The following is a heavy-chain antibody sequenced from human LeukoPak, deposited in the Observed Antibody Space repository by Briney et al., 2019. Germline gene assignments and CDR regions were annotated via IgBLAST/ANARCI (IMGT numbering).Heavy chain of an antibody. J-gene: IGHJ4*02. CDR2: INHSGST. V-gene: IGHV4-34*01. CDR1: GGSFSGYY. CDR3: ARGGMKWLRLGGFDY. Sequence: SETLSLTCAVYGGSFSGYYWSWLRQPPGKGLEWIGEINHSGSTNYNPSLKSRVTISVDTSKNQFSLKLSSVTAADTAVYYCARGGMKWLRLGGFDYWGQGTLVTVSS. D-gene: IGHD5-12*01.